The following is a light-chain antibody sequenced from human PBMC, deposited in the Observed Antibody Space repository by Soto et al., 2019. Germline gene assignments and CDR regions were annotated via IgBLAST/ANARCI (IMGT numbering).Light chain of an antibody. V-gene: IGKV1-27*01. CDR1: QGISYY. J-gene: IGKJ1*01. CDR2: AAS. CDR3: QKYNNAPRT. Sequence: DIQMTQSPSSLSACVGDTVTITCRASQGISYYLAWYQQKPGQVPNLLIYAASTLQSGVPSRFSGSGSGTDFTLTISSLRPEDVATYYCQKYNNAPRTFGQGTKVEI.